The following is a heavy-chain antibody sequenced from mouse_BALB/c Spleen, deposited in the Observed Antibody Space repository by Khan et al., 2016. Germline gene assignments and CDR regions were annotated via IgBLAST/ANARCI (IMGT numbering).Heavy chain of an antibody. CDR3: DNFSTTVVAAMDY. J-gene: IGHJ4*01. CDR2: IWGDGGT. Sequence: QVQLKESGPGLVAPSQSLSITCTVTGFSLTSYGVSWVRQPPGKGLEWLGVIWGDGGTTYHSALISRLSISKEKSKSPVFLKLNSLQPDDTATYYGDNFSTTVVAAMDYWGQGTSATVSS. CDR1: GFSLTSYG. V-gene: IGHV2-3*01. D-gene: IGHD1-1*01.